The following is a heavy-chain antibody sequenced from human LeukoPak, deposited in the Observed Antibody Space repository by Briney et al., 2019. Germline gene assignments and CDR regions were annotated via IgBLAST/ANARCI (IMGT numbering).Heavy chain of an antibody. CDR1: GFIFSTYW. CDR3: ARGESLAFDF. CDR2: IKQDGSEK. V-gene: IGHV3-7*03. Sequence: GGSLRLSCAASGFIFSTYWMHWVRQVPGKGLEWVANIKQDGSEKYYVGSVKGRFTVSRDNAKNSLYLQMNSLRAEDTAVYYYARGESLAFDFWGQGTLVNGSS. D-gene: IGHD3-16*02. J-gene: IGHJ4*02.